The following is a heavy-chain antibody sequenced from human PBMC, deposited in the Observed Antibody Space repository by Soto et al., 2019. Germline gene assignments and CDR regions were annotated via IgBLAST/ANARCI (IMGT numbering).Heavy chain of an antibody. V-gene: IGHV4-31*03. CDR1: GGSIRSGGFY. D-gene: IGHD2-15*01. J-gene: IGHJ5*02. CDR2: MHYSGHA. CDR3: ARVGCSGGGCYGGFDP. Sequence: QVQLQESGPGLVKPSQTLSLTCTVSGGSIRSGGFYWSWIRQHPGKGLEWIGYMHYSGHAPYIPSLQSRVTRSVGTSKNQLCLTLSSVTAADTAVYYCARVGCSGGGCYGGFDPWGQGILVTVSS.